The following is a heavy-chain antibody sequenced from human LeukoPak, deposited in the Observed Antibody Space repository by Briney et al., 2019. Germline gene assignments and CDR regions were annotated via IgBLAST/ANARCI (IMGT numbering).Heavy chain of an antibody. V-gene: IGHV1-69*13. Sequence: SVKVSCKASGGTFSSYAISWVRQAPGQGLEWMGGIIPIFGTANYAQKFQGKVTITADESTSTAYMELSSLRSEDTAVYYCARDDRGYSYGRYFDYWGQGTLVTVSS. CDR3: ARDDRGYSYGRYFDY. CDR1: GGTFSSYA. CDR2: IIPIFGTA. J-gene: IGHJ4*02. D-gene: IGHD5-18*01.